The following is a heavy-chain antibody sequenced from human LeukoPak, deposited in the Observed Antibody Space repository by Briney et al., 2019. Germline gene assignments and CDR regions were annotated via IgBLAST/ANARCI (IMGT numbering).Heavy chain of an antibody. CDR2: ISDSGNTI. CDR3: VRARTPPPRNNWFDP. CDR1: GFTFSSYE. V-gene: IGHV3-48*03. Sequence: PGGSLRLSCAASGFTFSSYEMNWVRQAPGRGLEWVSYISDSGNTIYYTDSVKGRFTISRDNAKNSLYLQMNSLRVEDTAIYSCVRARTPPPRNNWFDPWGQGTLVTVSS. J-gene: IGHJ5*02. D-gene: IGHD1-14*01.